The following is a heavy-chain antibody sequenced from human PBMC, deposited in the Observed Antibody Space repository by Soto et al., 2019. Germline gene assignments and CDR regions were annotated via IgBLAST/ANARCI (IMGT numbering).Heavy chain of an antibody. CDR3: ARRCNRPNCYGMDV. D-gene: IGHD6-6*01. V-gene: IGHV3-74*01. CDR2: INSDGSNR. CDR1: GFTFKNYW. J-gene: IGHJ6*02. Sequence: PVESLKISCEASGFTFKNYWMHWFLQAPGKGLVWVSRINSDGSNRRYADSVQGRFTISRDNAKNTLFLQMNSLRAADTAVYFCARRCNRPNCYGMDVWGQGTTVTVSS.